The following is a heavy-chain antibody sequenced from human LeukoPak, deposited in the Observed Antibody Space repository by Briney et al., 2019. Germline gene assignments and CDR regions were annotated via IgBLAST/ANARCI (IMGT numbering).Heavy chain of an antibody. J-gene: IGHJ5*01. CDR1: GFIFSDSY. CDR2: IKTDGSEK. Sequence: GGSLRLSCAASGFIFSDSYMSWVRQAPGKGLEWVATIKTDGSEKFHVDSVSGRFTISRDNTKDSTFLQMNSLRVDDTAVYYCVRGGTYWTVSWGQGTLVTVSS. V-gene: IGHV3-7*01. CDR3: VRGGTYWTVS.